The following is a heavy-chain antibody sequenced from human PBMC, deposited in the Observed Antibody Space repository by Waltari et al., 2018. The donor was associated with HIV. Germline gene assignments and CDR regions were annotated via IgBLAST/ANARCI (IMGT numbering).Heavy chain of an antibody. D-gene: IGHD2-2*02. Sequence: QVQLQQWGAGLLKPSETLSLTCAVYGGSFSGYYCSWIRQPPGKGLEWIGEINHSGSTNYNPSLKSRVTISVDTSKNQFSLKLSSVIAADTAVYYCARGEYCSSTSCYTNGGYWFDPWGQGTLVTVSS. CDR3: ARGEYCSSTSCYTNGGYWFDP. CDR1: GGSFSGYY. CDR2: INHSGST. J-gene: IGHJ5*02. V-gene: IGHV4-34*01.